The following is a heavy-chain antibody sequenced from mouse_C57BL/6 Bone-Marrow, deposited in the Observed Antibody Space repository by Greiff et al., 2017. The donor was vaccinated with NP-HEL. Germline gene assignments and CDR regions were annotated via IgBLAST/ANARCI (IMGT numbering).Heavy chain of an antibody. CDR1: GYTFTEYT. D-gene: IGHD3-2*02. CDR2: FYPGSGSI. Sequence: QVQLQQSGAELVKPGASVKLSCKASGYTFTEYTIHWVKQRSGQGLEWIGWFYPGSGSIKYNEKFKDKATLTADKSSSTVYMELSRLTSEDSAVYFCARHEEEGDSSGPYAMDYWGQGTSVTVSS. J-gene: IGHJ4*01. CDR3: ARHEEEGDSSGPYAMDY. V-gene: IGHV1-62-2*01.